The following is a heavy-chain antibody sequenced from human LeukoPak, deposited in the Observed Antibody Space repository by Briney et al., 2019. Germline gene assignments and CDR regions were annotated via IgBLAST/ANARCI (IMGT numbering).Heavy chain of an antibody. Sequence: PGGSLRLSCAASGFTFKNYAMSWIRQPPGKGLEWIGYIYYSRSTNYNPSLKRRVTISVDTSKNQFSLKLSSVTAADTAVYYCARLPGLVRGVPTYYFDYWGQGTLVTVSS. CDR2: IYYSRST. J-gene: IGHJ4*02. CDR1: GFTFKNYA. V-gene: IGHV4-59*08. D-gene: IGHD3-10*01. CDR3: ARLPGLVRGVPTYYFDY.